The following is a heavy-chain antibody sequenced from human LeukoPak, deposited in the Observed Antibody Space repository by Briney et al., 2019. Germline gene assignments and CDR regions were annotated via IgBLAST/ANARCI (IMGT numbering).Heavy chain of an antibody. CDR1: LVPICSNDIN. V-gene: IGHV4-39*01. J-gene: IGHJ3*02. CDR2: IYYSGST. CDR3: ASLNMGAVYNSAPTGPFNGFDI. Sequence: SETLCLTCGVHLVPICSNDINWVWIRQPPGKGLEWIGSIYYSGSTYYNPSLKSRITISVDTSKDQFSRKLGYVTASLRDVYYCASLNMGAVYNSAPTGPFNGFDIWGQGTMVTVSS. D-gene: IGHD3-10*01.